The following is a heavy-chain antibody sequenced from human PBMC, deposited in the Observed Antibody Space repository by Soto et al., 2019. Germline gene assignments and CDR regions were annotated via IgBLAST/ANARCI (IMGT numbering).Heavy chain of an antibody. J-gene: IGHJ4*02. CDR2: IYYSGST. CDR3: ARVGDYYGSGSYYSGYYFDY. D-gene: IGHD3-10*01. Sequence: QVQLQESGPGLVKPSETLSLTCTVSGGSISSYYWSWIRQPPGKGLEWIGYIYYSGSTNYNPSLXXRVTISVDTSXXQXSXXLSSVTAADTAVYYCARVGDYYGSGSYYSGYYFDYWGQGTLVTVSS. CDR1: GGSISSYY. V-gene: IGHV4-59*01.